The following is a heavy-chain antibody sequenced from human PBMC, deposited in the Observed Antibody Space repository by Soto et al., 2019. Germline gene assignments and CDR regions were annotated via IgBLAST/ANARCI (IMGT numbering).Heavy chain of an antibody. Sequence: PGGSLRLSCAASGFTFSSYAMSWVRQAPGKGLEWVSAISGSGGSTYYADSVKGRFTISRDNSKNTLYLQMNSLRAEDTAVYYCAKSRYSGYDFRPPFDYWGQGTLVTVSS. J-gene: IGHJ4*02. CDR2: ISGSGGST. D-gene: IGHD5-12*01. CDR1: GFTFSSYA. V-gene: IGHV3-23*01. CDR3: AKSRYSGYDFRPPFDY.